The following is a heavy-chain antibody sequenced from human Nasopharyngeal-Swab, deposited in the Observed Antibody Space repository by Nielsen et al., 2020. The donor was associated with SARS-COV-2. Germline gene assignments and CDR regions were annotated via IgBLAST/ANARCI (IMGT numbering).Heavy chain of an antibody. V-gene: IGHV3-23*01. J-gene: IGHJ6*02. CDR3: AKLALQQRVQVDYYGMDV. CDR2: ISGSGGST. CDR1: GFTFSSYA. Sequence: GESLKISCAASGFTFSSYAMSWVRPAPGKGLEWVSAISGSGGSTYYGDSVKGRFTISRDNSKNTLYLQMNSLRAEDTAVYYCAKLALQQRVQVDYYGMDVWGQGTTVTVSS. D-gene: IGHD6-13*01.